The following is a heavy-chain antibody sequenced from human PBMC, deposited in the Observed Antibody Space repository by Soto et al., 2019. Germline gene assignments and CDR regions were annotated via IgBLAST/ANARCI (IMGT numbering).Heavy chain of an antibody. V-gene: IGHV4-61*01. Sequence: PSETLSLTCTVSGGSGSSGSYYWSWIRKPPGKGLEWIGYIYYSGSTNYNPSLKSRVTISVDTSKNQFSLKLSSVTAADTAVYYCARGIEGWYQGRYYYGMDVWGQGTTVTVSS. CDR2: IYYSGST. CDR3: ARGIEGWYQGRYYYGMDV. D-gene: IGHD6-19*01. J-gene: IGHJ6*02. CDR1: GGSGSSGSYY.